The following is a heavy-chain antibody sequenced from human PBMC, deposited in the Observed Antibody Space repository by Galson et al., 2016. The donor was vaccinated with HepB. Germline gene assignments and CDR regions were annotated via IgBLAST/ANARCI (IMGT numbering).Heavy chain of an antibody. J-gene: IGHJ4*02. CDR3: ATDTVDTPMVYDY. CDR1: GGSINSNRHY. CDR2: MYYTGST. V-gene: IGHV4-39*06. D-gene: IGHD5-18*01. Sequence: SETLSLTCTVSGGSINSNRHYWGRIRQPPGKGLEWIASMYYTGSTYYNPSLKSRLTLSIDSSKNHFTLKLSSVTAADTAIYFCATDTVDTPMVYDYWGQGALVVVSS.